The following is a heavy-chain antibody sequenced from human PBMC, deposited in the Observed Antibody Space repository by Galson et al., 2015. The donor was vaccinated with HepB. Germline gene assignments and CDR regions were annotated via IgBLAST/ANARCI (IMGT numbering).Heavy chain of an antibody. D-gene: IGHD6-13*01. J-gene: IGHJ4*02. CDR3: AREGVAPAAKDY. Sequence: SLRLSCAASGLTFSSYSMNWVRQAPGKGLEWVSSISGSSTYIYYADSVKGRFTTSRDNAKNSLYLQMNSLRAEDTAVYYCAREGVAPAAKDYWGQGTLVTVSS. V-gene: IGHV3-21*01. CDR1: GLTFSSYS. CDR2: ISGSSTYI.